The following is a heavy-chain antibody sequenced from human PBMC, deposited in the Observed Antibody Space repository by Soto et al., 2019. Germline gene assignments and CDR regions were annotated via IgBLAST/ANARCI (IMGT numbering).Heavy chain of an antibody. CDR2: IWYDGSNK. Sequence: QKYLVESGGGVVQPGGSLRLSCVASGAIFSGYGMHWVRQAPGKGLEWVAVIWYDGSNKYYADSVKGRFTISRDNSKNMLYLQMDSLRAADTAVYYCARDGIGGTVFRGFCHYWGQGTLVTVSS. CDR1: GAIFSGYG. J-gene: IGHJ4*02. D-gene: IGHD1-7*01. CDR3: ARDGIGGTVFRGFCHY. V-gene: IGHV3-33*01.